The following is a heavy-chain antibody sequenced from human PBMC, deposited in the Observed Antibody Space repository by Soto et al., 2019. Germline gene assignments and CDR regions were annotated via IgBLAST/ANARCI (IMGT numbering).Heavy chain of an antibody. Sequence: PSQTLSLTCAVFGDSVSSNTAAWTWIRQSPSRGLEWLGRTYYRSKWYNDYAVSVKSRITINPDTSRNQFSLQLNSVTPEDTAVYYCARDLGAFDIWGQGTMVTVS. CDR3: ARDLGAFDI. J-gene: IGHJ3*02. CDR1: GDSVSSNTAA. CDR2: TYYRSKWYN. V-gene: IGHV6-1*01. D-gene: IGHD3-16*01.